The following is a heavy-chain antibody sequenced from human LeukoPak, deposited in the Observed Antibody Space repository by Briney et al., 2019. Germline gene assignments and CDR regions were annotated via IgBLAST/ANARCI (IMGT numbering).Heavy chain of an antibody. J-gene: IGHJ4*02. CDR3: TTAVSYYDFWSGYYRYYFDY. Sequence: GGSLRLSCAASGFTFCNAWMSWVRQAPGKGLEWVGRIKSKTDGGTTDYAAPVKGRFTISRDDSKNTLYLQMNSLKTGDTAVYYCTTAVSYYDFWSGYYRYYFDYWGQGTLVTVSS. V-gene: IGHV3-15*01. CDR2: IKSKTDGGTT. D-gene: IGHD3-3*01. CDR1: GFTFCNAW.